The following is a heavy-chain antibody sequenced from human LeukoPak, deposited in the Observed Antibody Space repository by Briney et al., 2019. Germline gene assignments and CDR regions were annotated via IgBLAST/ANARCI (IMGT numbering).Heavy chain of an antibody. CDR1: GGSISSYY. D-gene: IGHD6-13*01. CDR2: IYYSGST. Sequence: SETLSLTCTVSGGSISSYYWSWIRQHPGKGLEWIGYIYYSGSTYYNPSLKSRVTISVDTSKNQFSLKLSSVTAADTAVYYCAGVSYSSSWYEVAYYFDYWGQGTLVTVSS. V-gene: IGHV4-59*06. CDR3: AGVSYSSSWYEVAYYFDY. J-gene: IGHJ4*02.